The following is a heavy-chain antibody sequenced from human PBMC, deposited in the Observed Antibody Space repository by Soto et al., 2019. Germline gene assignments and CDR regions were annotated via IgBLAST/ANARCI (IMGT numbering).Heavy chain of an antibody. CDR2: IEPSGGST. Sequence: QVHLVQSGAEVKKPGASVKVSCKASGDTFTSHYIHWVRQAPGQGLEWMGIIEPSGGSTHYAQKFQGRLTMXXXTXXSTVYMELTRLTSEDTAIYYCARDAFLISGGWFDPWGQGTLVTVSS. CDR1: GDTFTSHY. D-gene: IGHD3-10*01. V-gene: IGHV1-46*01. CDR3: ARDAFLISGGWFDP. J-gene: IGHJ5*02.